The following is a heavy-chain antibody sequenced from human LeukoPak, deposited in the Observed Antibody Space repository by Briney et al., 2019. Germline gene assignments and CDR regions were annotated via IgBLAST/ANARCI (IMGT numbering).Heavy chain of an antibody. Sequence: SETLSLTCTVSAGSISSYYWSWIRQVPGKGLEWIGYIFYGANTYYNPSLKDRVTMSMDTSKSQVSLKLTSVTAADTAVYYCASGTIFGVIAPYCFHSWGQGTLVTVS. V-gene: IGHV4-59*01. CDR2: IFYGANT. J-gene: IGHJ4*02. D-gene: IGHD3-3*01. CDR3: ASGTIFGVIAPYCFHS. CDR1: AGSISSYY.